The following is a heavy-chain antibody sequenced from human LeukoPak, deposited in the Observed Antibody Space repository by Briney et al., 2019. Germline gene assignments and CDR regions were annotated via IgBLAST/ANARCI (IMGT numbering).Heavy chain of an antibody. D-gene: IGHD3-3*01. Sequence: GGSLRLSCAASGFIFSNYAIHWVRQAPGKGLEWVAAISYDGYTRHYADPVKGRFTISRDNSKNTLYLQMNSLRAEDTAVYYCAKGAYYADWGQGTLVTVSS. J-gene: IGHJ4*02. CDR3: AKGAYYAD. V-gene: IGHV3-30*18. CDR2: ISYDGYTR. CDR1: GFIFSNYA.